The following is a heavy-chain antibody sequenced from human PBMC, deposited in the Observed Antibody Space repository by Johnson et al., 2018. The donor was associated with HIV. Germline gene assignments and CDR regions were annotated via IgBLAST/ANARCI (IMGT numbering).Heavy chain of an antibody. CDR2: NRDSGLST. CDR3: ARDSLAHDAFDI. V-gene: IGHV3-66*03. Sequence: VQLVESGGGLIQPGGSLRLSCAASGFTVSSNYMSWVRQAPGKGLEWVSCNRDSGLSTYNAESVKGRITISIDNSKNTLYLQMNSLRAEDTAVYYCARDSLAHDAFDIWGQGTMVTVSS. CDR1: GFTVSSNY. J-gene: IGHJ3*02.